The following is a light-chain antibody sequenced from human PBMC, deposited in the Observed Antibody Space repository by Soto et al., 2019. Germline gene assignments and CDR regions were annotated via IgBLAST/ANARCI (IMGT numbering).Light chain of an antibody. CDR2: KVS. V-gene: IGKV2-30*01. J-gene: IGKJ2*01. CDR1: QGLVYSDGNMY. Sequence: EVVMTQSPRNLPVTLGQPASISCWSSQGLVYSDGNMYLNWFQQRPGHSPRRLLYKVSFRDSGVPDRFSGSGSGTAFTLTISRVEAEDVGIYYCMQATHWPPYTFGQGTKVDIK. CDR3: MQATHWPPYT.